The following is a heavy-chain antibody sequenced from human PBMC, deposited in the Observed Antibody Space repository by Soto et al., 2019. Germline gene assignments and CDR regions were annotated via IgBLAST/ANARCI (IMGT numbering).Heavy chain of an antibody. Sequence: QVQLVQSGAEMKKPVSSVKVSCKVSGDSFSSYAISWVRQAPGEGLEWVGGIIPIFETANYAQNFQGRVTITAVESTTTAYMEVTRLRPEETAVFYCAASHSSSWHQDYWGQGTLITVSS. V-gene: IGHV1-69*01. J-gene: IGHJ4*02. CDR1: GDSFSSYA. CDR3: AASHSSSWHQDY. D-gene: IGHD6-13*01. CDR2: IIPIFETA.